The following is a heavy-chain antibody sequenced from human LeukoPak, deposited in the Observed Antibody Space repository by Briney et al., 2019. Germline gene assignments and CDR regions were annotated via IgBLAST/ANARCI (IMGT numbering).Heavy chain of an antibody. CDR2: IHPSGST. J-gene: IGHJ4*02. CDR1: GDSISSYY. V-gene: IGHV4-4*07. Sequence: SETLSLTCTVSGDSISSYYWSWIRQPAGKGLEWIGRIHPSGSTNYNPSLKSRVTLSVDTSKNEFSLKLSSVIAADTAVYYCARGPPPDLDYWGRGTLVTVSS. CDR3: ARGPPPDLDY.